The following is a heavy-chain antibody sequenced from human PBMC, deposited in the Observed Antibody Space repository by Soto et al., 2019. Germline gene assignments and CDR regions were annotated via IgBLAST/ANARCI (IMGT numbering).Heavy chain of an antibody. D-gene: IGHD3-3*01. CDR2: IKSKTDGGTT. V-gene: IGHV3-15*07. CDR1: GFTFSNAW. Sequence: GGSLRLSCAASGFTFSNAWMNWVRQAPGKGLEWVGRIKSKTDGGTTDYAAPVKGRFTISRDDSKNTLYLQMNSLKTEDTAVYYCTTRELRFLEWLFHYGMDVWGQGTTVTVSS. CDR3: TTRELRFLEWLFHYGMDV. J-gene: IGHJ6*02.